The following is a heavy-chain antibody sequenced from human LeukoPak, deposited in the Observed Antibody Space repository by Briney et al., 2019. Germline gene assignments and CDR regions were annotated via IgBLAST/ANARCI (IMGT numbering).Heavy chain of an antibody. CDR2: IYYSGST. V-gene: IGHV4-59*01. D-gene: IGHD2-15*01. CDR1: GGSISSYY. J-gene: IGHJ6*02. CDR3: ARSECGGSCYSEGYYYYYGMDV. Sequence: SETLSLTCTASGGSISSYYWSWIRQPPGKGLEWIGYIYYSGSTNYNPSLKSRVTISVDTSKNQFSLKLSSVTAADTAVYYCARSECGGSCYSEGYYYYYGMDVWGQGTTVTVSS.